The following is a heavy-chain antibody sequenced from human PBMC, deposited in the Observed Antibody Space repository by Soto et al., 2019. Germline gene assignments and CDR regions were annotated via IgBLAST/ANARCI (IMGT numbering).Heavy chain of an antibody. CDR1: GFTFSSYA. V-gene: IGHV3-64*01. Sequence: GGSLRLSCAASGFTFSSYAMHWVRQAPGKGLEYVSAISSNGGSTYYANSVKGRFTISRDNSKNTLYLQMGSLRAEDMAVYYCARGSIVVVTVYAFDIWGQGTMVT. CDR2: ISSNGGST. D-gene: IGHD2-21*02. CDR3: ARGSIVVVTVYAFDI. J-gene: IGHJ3*02.